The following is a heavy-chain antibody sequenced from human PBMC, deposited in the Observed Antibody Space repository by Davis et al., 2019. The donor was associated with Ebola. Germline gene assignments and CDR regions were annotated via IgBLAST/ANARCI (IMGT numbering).Heavy chain of an antibody. Sequence: GESLKISCAASGFTFSNAWMSWVRQAPGKGLEWVGRIKSKTDGGTTDYSAPVKGRFTISRDDSENTLFLQMNSLRAEDTAVYYCARGSRNMDVWGQGTTVTVSS. CDR3: ARGSRNMDV. CDR2: IKSKTDGGTT. CDR1: GFTFSNAW. J-gene: IGHJ6*02. V-gene: IGHV3-15*01.